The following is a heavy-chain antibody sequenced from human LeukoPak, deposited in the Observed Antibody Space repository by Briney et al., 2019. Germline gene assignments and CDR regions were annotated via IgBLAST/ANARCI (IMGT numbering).Heavy chain of an antibody. CDR2: INHSGST. D-gene: IGHD2-2*01. CDR1: GGSFSGYY. Sequence: SETLSLTCAVYGGSFSGYYWSWIRQPPGKGLEWIGEINHSGSTNYNPSLKSRVTISVDTSKNQFSLKLSSVTAAVTAVYYCARNTAAAVMYYFDYWGQGTLVTVSS. V-gene: IGHV4-34*01. J-gene: IGHJ4*02. CDR3: ARNTAAAVMYYFDY.